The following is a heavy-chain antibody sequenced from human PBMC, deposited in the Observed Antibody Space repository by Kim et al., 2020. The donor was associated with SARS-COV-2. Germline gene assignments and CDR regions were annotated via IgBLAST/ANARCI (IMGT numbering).Heavy chain of an antibody. Sequence: GETIYAQKFQGRVTMTEDTSTDTAYMELSSLRSEDTAVHYCATGSLMFDYWGQGTLVTVSS. J-gene: IGHJ4*02. V-gene: IGHV1-24*01. D-gene: IGHD3-16*02. CDR3: ATGSLMFDY. CDR2: GET.